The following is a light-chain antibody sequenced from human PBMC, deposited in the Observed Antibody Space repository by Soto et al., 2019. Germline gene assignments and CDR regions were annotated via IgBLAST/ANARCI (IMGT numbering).Light chain of an antibody. J-gene: IGLJ1*01. CDR2: HVT. V-gene: IGLV2-14*03. Sequence: LTRPASASGSPGESITISCTGTSSDIGHYDYVSWYQQHPGKAPKLMIYHVTYRPSGVSNRYSGSKSGNSASLTISGLQADDEADYYCCSLTTSHTYVFGSGTKVTVL. CDR1: SSDIGHYDY. CDR3: CSLTTSHTYV.